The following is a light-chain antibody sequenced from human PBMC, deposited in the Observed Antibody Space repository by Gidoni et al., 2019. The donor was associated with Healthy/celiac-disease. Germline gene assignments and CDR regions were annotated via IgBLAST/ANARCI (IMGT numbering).Light chain of an antibody. CDR2: AAS. CDR1: QSIISY. V-gene: IGKV1-39*01. Sequence: DIQMTQSPSSLSASVGDRVTITCRASQSIISYLNWYQQKPGKAPKLLIYAASSLQSGVPSRFRGSGTGTDFTLTISSLQPEDFATYYCQQGYSTPPTFGQGTKLEIK. J-gene: IGKJ2*01. CDR3: QQGYSTPPT.